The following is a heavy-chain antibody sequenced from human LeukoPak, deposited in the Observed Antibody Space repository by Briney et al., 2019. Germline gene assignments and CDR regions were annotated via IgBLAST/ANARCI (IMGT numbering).Heavy chain of an antibody. J-gene: IGHJ4*02. CDR1: GGSFSGHY. CDR2: INHSGST. Sequence: SETLSLTCAVYGGSFSGHYWSWIRQPPGKGLEWIGEINHSGSTNYNPSLKSRVTISVDTSKNQFSLKLSSVTAADTAVYYCARGTTVTTYDYWGQGTLVTVSS. D-gene: IGHD4-17*01. CDR3: ARGTTVTTYDY. V-gene: IGHV4-34*01.